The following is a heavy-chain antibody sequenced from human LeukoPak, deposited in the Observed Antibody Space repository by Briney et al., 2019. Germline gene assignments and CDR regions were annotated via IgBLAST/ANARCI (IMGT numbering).Heavy chain of an antibody. CDR1: GGSISIYY. D-gene: IGHD6-19*01. CDR3: ARGPIEAGRLFNWFDP. Sequence: PSETLSLTCAVSGGSISIYYWSWIRQPARKGLEWIGRIYTSGSTNYNPSLKSRVTMSVDTSKNQFSLKLSSVTAADTAVHYCARGPIEAGRLFNWFDPWGQGTLVTVSS. CDR2: IYTSGST. V-gene: IGHV4-4*07. J-gene: IGHJ5*02.